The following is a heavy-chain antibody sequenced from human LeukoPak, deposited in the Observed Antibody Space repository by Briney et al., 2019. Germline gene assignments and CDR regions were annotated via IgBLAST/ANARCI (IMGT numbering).Heavy chain of an antibody. CDR2: ISSSSSYI. D-gene: IGHD6-19*01. V-gene: IGHV3-21*01. CDR1: GFTFSSYS. Sequence: PGGSLRLSCAASGFTFSSYSMNWVRQAPGKGLEWVSSISSSSSYIYYADSVKGRFTISRDNAKNSLYLQMNSLRAEDTAVYYCARDRTQWLVSLFDYWGQGTLVTVSS. CDR3: ARDRTQWLVSLFDY. J-gene: IGHJ4*02.